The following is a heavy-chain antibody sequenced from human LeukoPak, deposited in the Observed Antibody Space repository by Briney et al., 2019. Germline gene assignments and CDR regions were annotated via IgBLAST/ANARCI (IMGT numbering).Heavy chain of an antibody. CDR3: ARTLGGAFNAFDI. Sequence: ASVKVSCKASGYTFTSYDISWVRQAPGQGLEWMGRIIPILGIANYAQKFQGRVTITADKSTSTAYMELSSLRSEDTAVYYCARTLGGAFNAFDIWGQGTMVTVSS. CDR2: IIPILGIA. J-gene: IGHJ3*02. V-gene: IGHV1-69*04. D-gene: IGHD3-16*01. CDR1: GYTFTSYD.